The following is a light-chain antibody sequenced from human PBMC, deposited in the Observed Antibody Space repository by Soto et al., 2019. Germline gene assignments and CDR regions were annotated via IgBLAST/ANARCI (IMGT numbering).Light chain of an antibody. Sequence: DLVMTQSPLSLPITPGEPASISCRSSQSLLHNNGYNYLDWYLQKPGQSPQLLIYLGSNRASGVPDGFSGSGSGTDFTLKISRVEAEDVGVYYCMQALQTPWTFGQGTKVEIK. CDR2: LGS. CDR3: MQALQTPWT. CDR1: QSLLHNNGYNY. V-gene: IGKV2-28*01. J-gene: IGKJ1*01.